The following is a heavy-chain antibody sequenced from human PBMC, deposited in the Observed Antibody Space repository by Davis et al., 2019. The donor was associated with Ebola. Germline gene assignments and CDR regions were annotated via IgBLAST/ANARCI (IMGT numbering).Heavy chain of an antibody. Sequence: AASVKVSCKASGYTFTSYGISWVRQAPGQGLEWMGWISAYNGNTNYAQKLQGRVTMTTDTSTSTAYMELRSLRSDDTAVYYCARGLAAYYDSSGYHDYWSQGTLVTVSS. D-gene: IGHD3-22*01. J-gene: IGHJ4*02. V-gene: IGHV1-18*01. CDR1: GYTFTSYG. CDR3: ARGLAAYYDSSGYHDY. CDR2: ISAYNGNT.